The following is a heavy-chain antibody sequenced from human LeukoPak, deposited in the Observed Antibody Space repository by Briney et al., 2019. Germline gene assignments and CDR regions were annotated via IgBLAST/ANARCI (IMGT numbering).Heavy chain of an antibody. CDR1: GFTFSGYA. Sequence: GGSLRLSCEASGFTFSGYALHWDGAAPGKGLERVAVISYDGRNKYSEDSVKGRFTISRDNSKKTLYLQMNSLRAEDTAVYYCARSSMPYCGGDCYFDYWGQGTLVTVSS. D-gene: IGHD2-21*02. V-gene: IGHV3-30*04. CDR3: ARSSMPYCGGDCYFDY. CDR2: ISYDGRNK. J-gene: IGHJ4*02.